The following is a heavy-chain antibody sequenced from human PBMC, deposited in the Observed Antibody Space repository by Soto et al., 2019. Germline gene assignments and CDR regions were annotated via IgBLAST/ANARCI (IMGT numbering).Heavy chain of an antibody. J-gene: IGHJ6*02. D-gene: IGHD3-9*01. Sequence: GGSLRLSCAASGFTFSNAWMNWVRQAPGKGLEWVGRIKSKTDGGTTDYAAPVKGRFTISRDDSKNTLYLQMNSLKTEDTAVYYCTRSNYDILTGYYLRNYYGMDVWGQGTTVTVSS. CDR2: IKSKTDGGTT. V-gene: IGHV3-15*07. CDR1: GFTFSNAW. CDR3: TRSNYDILTGYYLRNYYGMDV.